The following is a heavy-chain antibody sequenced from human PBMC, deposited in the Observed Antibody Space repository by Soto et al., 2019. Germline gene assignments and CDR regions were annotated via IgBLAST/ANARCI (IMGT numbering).Heavy chain of an antibody. CDR2: ISAYNGNT. D-gene: IGHD6-19*01. V-gene: IGHV1-18*01. CDR3: AITKLEVLAGAVTDRSPLDV. CDR1: GYTFIIYG. J-gene: IGHJ6*02. Sequence: QVQLVQSGAEVKKPGASVKVSCKASGYTFIIYGISWVRQAPGQGLEWMGWISAYNGNTNYAQKFQGRVTMSTDTSTSTAYMVLRSLTSDCTAVYHCAITKLEVLAGAVTDRSPLDVLGQGTTGTVSS.